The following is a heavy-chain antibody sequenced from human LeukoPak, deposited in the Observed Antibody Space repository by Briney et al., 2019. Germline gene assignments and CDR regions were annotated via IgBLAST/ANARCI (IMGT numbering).Heavy chain of an antibody. J-gene: IGHJ4*02. V-gene: IGHV4-61*02. CDR3: ARSSDYYDSSDAGDY. D-gene: IGHD3-22*01. CDR2: IYTSGST. CDR1: GGSISSSSYY. Sequence: ASETLSLTCTVSGGSISSSSYYWSWIRQPAGKGLEWIGRIYTSGSTNYNPSLKSRVTMSVDTSKNQFSLKLSSVTAADTAVYYCARSSDYYDSSDAGDYWGQGTLVTVSS.